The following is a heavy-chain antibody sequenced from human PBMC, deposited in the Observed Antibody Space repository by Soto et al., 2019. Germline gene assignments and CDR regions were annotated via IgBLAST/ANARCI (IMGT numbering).Heavy chain of an antibody. V-gene: IGHV1-8*01. CDR1: GYTFSDYD. CDR3: ARGRFRRTWFDP. CDR2: VNPYSGNT. D-gene: IGHD3-16*01. J-gene: IGHJ5*02. Sequence: QVQLVQSGAEVREPGASVKVSCKASGYTFSDYDINWVRQAAGQGLEWMGWVNPYSGNTGSAQKFQGRVTMTIDTSISTAYMELSSLKFEDSAVYYCARGRFRRTWFDPWGQGTLVTVSS.